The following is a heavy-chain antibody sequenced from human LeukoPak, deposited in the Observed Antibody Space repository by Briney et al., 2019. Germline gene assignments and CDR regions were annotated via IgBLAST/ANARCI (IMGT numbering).Heavy chain of an antibody. CDR1: GFTFSNYG. J-gene: IGHJ5*02. Sequence: GGSLRLSCAASGFTFSNYGMHWVRQAPGKGLEWVAIISYDGSNKYYADSVKGRFTISRDNAKNSLYLQMNSLRADDTAVYYCARDFRFDPWGQGTLVTVSS. CDR3: ARDFRFDP. V-gene: IGHV3-30*03. CDR2: ISYDGSNK.